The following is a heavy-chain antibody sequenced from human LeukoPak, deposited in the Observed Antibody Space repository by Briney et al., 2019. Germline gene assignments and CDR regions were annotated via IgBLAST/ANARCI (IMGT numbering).Heavy chain of an antibody. J-gene: IGHJ6*03. Sequence: ASVKVSCKASGYTFTGYYMHWVRQAPGQGLEWMGWINPNSGGTNYAQKFQGRVTMTRDTSISTAYMELSRLRSDDTAVYYCARDGRCSSTSCYYYYYYMDVWGKGTTVTVSS. D-gene: IGHD2-2*01. CDR2: INPNSGGT. CDR3: ARDGRCSSTSCYYYYYYMDV. CDR1: GYTFTGYY. V-gene: IGHV1-2*02.